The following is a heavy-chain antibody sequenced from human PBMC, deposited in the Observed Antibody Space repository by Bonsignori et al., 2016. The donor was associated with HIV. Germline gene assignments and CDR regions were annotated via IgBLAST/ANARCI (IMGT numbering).Heavy chain of an antibody. D-gene: IGHD5-18*01. Sequence: WVRQAPGQGLEWMGIINPSGGSTSYAQKFQGRVTMTRDTSTSTVYMDLSSLRSEDTAVYYCARAMGYNYGNDAFDIWGQGTMVTVSS. V-gene: IGHV1-46*01. J-gene: IGHJ3*02. CDR3: ARAMGYNYGNDAFDI. CDR2: INPSGGST.